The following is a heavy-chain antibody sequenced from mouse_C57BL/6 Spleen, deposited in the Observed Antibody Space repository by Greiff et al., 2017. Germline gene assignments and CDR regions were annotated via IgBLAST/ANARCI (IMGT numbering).Heavy chain of an antibody. J-gene: IGHJ4*01. Sequence: QVQLQQPGAELVKPGASVKMSCKASGYTFTSYWITWVKQRPGQGLEWIGDIYPGSGSTTYNEKFKSKATLTVDTSSSTAYMQLSSLTSEDSAVYYCARVPYYYGSSFYYAMDYWGQGTSVTVSS. CDR2: IYPGSGST. CDR1: GYTFTSYW. V-gene: IGHV1-55*01. D-gene: IGHD1-1*01. CDR3: ARVPYYYGSSFYYAMDY.